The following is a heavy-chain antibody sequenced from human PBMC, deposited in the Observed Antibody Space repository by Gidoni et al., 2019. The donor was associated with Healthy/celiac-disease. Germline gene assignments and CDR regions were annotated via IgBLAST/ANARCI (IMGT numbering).Heavy chain of an antibody. Sequence: EVQLVESGGGLVQPGGSLRLSCSASGFTFSSYYMHWVRQATGKGLEWVSAIGTAGDTYYPGSVKGRFTISRENAKNSLYLQMNSLRAGDTAVYYCARERLVGGGFDYWGQGTLVTVSS. V-gene: IGHV3-13*04. J-gene: IGHJ4*02. CDR3: ARERLVGGGFDY. CDR2: IGTAGDT. CDR1: GFTFSSYY. D-gene: IGHD1-26*01.